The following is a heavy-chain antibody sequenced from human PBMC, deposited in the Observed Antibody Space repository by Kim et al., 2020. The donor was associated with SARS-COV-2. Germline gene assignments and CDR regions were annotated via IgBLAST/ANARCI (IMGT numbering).Heavy chain of an antibody. CDR1: GGTFSSYA. J-gene: IGHJ6*02. CDR3: ARAGWGVGTSYYYYYVMDV. Sequence: SVKVSCKASGGTFSSYAISWVRQAPGQGLEWMGGIIPIFGTANYAQKFQGRVTITADESTSTAYVELSSLRSEDTAVYYCARAGWGVGTSYYYYYVMDVWGQGTTVTVSS. CDR2: IIPIFGTA. V-gene: IGHV1-69*13. D-gene: IGHD3-10*01.